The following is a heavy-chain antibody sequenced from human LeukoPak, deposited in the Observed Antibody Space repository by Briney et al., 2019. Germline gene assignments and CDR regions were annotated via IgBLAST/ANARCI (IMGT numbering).Heavy chain of an antibody. D-gene: IGHD2-15*01. CDR3: AKAPVTTCRGAFCYPFDY. J-gene: IGHJ4*02. CDR2: ISGSGGST. CDR1: GFTVSSNY. Sequence: GALRLSCAASGFTVSSNYMSWVRQAPGKGLEWVSAISGSGGSTYYADSVKGRFTISRDNSKNTLFLQMNRLRPEDAAVYYCAKAPVTTCRGAFCYPFDYWGLGTLVTVSS. V-gene: IGHV3-23*01.